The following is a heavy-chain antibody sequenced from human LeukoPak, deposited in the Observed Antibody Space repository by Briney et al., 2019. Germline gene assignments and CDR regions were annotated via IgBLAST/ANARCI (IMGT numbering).Heavy chain of an antibody. J-gene: IGHJ3*02. Sequence: GGSLRLSCAASGFTFSDYAITWVRQAPGKGLEWVSHISGNGGSTYYADSVKGRFTISRDNSKNTLYLQMNSLRAEDTAVYYCAKASSVTMIVVVILDAFDIWGQGTMVTVSS. CDR3: AKASSVTMIVVVILDAFDI. CDR1: GFTFSDYA. CDR2: ISGNGGST. V-gene: IGHV3-23*01. D-gene: IGHD3-22*01.